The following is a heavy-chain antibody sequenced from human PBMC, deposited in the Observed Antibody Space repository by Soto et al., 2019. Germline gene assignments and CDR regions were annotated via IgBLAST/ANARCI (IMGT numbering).Heavy chain of an antibody. CDR3: ARVTTIFGVVTNYYYVDV. Sequence: PSETLSLTCTVSGGSISSYYWSWIRQPPGKGLEWIGYIYYSGSTNYNPSLKSRVTISVDTSKNQFSLRLSSVTAADTAVYYCARVTTIFGVVTNYYYVDVWGKGTPVTVSS. CDR1: GGSISSYY. V-gene: IGHV4-59*01. J-gene: IGHJ6*03. D-gene: IGHD3-3*01. CDR2: IYYSGST.